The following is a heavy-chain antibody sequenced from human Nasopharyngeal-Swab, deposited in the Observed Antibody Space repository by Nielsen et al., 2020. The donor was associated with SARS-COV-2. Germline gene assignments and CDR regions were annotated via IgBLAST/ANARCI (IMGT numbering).Heavy chain of an antibody. CDR3: ARDPRKGWELTFSDYGMDV. V-gene: IGHV3-20*01. CDR1: GFTFDDYG. D-gene: IGHD1-26*01. CDR2: INWNGGST. Sequence: GESLKISCAASGFTFDDYGMSWVRQAPGKGLEWVSGINWNGGSTGYADSVKGRFTISRDNAKNSLYLQMNSLRAEDTALYHCARDPRKGWELTFSDYGMDVWGQGTTVTVSS. J-gene: IGHJ6*02.